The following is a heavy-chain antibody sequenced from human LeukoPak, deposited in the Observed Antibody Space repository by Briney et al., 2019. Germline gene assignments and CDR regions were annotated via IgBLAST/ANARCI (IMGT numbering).Heavy chain of an antibody. CDR1: GFTFSSYA. CDR3: AKDGGTDDVYYVDY. D-gene: IGHD1-1*01. Sequence: GGSLRLSCAASGFTFSSYAMSWVRQAPGKGLEWVSGISGSGGRTYYADSVKGRFTISRDNSKNTLYLQMNSLRAEDTAIYYCAKDGGTDDVYYVDYWGQGTLVTASS. CDR2: ISGSGGRT. J-gene: IGHJ4*02. V-gene: IGHV3-23*01.